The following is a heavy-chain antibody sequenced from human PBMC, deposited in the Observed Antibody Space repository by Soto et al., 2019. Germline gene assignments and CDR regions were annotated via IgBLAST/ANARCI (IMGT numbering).Heavy chain of an antibody. CDR2: ISGGTSDK. CDR3: VREDWHLFDH. V-gene: IGHV3-7*01. Sequence: EVQLVESGGGLVQPGGSLRLSCEASGFMFSAYWMSWVRQDPRKGLEWVATISGGTSDKFYVDSVKGRVTISRDDAKNSLYLQMNSLRDEDTAVYYCVREDWHLFDHWGQGTLVTVSS. CDR1: GFMFSAYW. D-gene: IGHD2-21*01. J-gene: IGHJ4*02.